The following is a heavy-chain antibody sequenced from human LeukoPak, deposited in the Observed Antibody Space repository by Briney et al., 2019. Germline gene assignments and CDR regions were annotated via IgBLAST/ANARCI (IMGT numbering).Heavy chain of an antibody. D-gene: IGHD6-19*01. CDR1: GGSIRTSY. CDR2: IYYSGST. J-gene: IGHJ6*02. CDR3: ARALTGIAVAGTHYYGMAV. V-gene: IGHV4-59*01. Sequence: SETLSLTCTVSGGSIRTSYWSWIRQPPGKGLEWIGYIYYSGSTNYNPSLKSRVTISVAPSKNQFSLKLSSVTAADTAVYYCARALTGIAVAGTHYYGMAVWGQGTTVTLSS.